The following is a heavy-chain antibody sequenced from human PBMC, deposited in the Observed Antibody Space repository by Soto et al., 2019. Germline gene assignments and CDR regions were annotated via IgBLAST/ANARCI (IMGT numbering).Heavy chain of an antibody. J-gene: IGHJ6*02. CDR2: ISGSGGST. D-gene: IGHD3-3*01. Sequence: GGSLRLSCAASGFTFISYAMSWVRQAPGKGLEWVSAISGSGGSTYYADSVKGRFTISRDNSKNTLYLQMNSLRAEDTAVYYCAKDDFWSGYSSYYYYGMDVWGQGTAVTVSS. V-gene: IGHV3-23*01. CDR3: AKDDFWSGYSSYYYYGMDV. CDR1: GFTFISYA.